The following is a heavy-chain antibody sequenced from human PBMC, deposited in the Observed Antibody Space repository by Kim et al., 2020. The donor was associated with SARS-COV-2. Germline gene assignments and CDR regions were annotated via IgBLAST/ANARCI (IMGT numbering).Heavy chain of an antibody. CDR3: ARDRVDLMDV. V-gene: IGHV4-4*02. Sequence: STNYNPSLQSRVTISVDKSKNPFSLKLSSVTAADTAVYYCARDRVDLMDVWGQGTTVTVSS. J-gene: IGHJ6*02. CDR2: ST. D-gene: IGHD5-12*01.